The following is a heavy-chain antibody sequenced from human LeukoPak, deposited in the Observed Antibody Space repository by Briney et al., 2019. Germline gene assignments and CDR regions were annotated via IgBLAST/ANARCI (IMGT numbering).Heavy chain of an antibody. CDR2: ISSNGGSI. J-gene: IGHJ4*02. Sequence: PGGSLRLSCSASGFTFSSYAMHWVRQAPGTGLEYVSAISSNGGSIYYADSVKGRFTISRDNSKNTLYLQMSSLRAEDTAVYYCVKDRYRSSTSCYAFDYWGQGTLVTVSS. CDR3: VKDRYRSSTSCYAFDY. V-gene: IGHV3-64D*06. CDR1: GFTFSSYA. D-gene: IGHD2-2*01.